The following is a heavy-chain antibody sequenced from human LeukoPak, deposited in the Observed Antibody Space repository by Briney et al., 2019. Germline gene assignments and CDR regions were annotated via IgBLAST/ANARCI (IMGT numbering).Heavy chain of an antibody. J-gene: IGHJ4*02. CDR1: GYTFTSYY. CDR3: ARETSSRGWELPVDY. D-gene: IGHD1-26*01. Sequence: ASVKVSCKASGYTFTSYYMHWVRQAPGQGLEWMGIINPSGGSTSYAQKFQGRVTMTRDTSTSTVYMELSSLRSEDTAVYYCARETSSRGWELPVDYWGQGTLVTVSS. CDR2: INPSGGST. V-gene: IGHV1-46*01.